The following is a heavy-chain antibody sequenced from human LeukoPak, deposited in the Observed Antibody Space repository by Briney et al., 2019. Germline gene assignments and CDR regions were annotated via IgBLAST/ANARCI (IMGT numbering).Heavy chain of an antibody. CDR2: INHSGSS. Sequence: SETLSLTCAVYGGSFSDYYWSWIRQPPGKGLEWIGEINHSGSSNYNPSLKSRVTISVDTSKNQFSLKLTSVTAADTAVYYCARAQRIRAYYYMDVWGKGTTVTISS. D-gene: IGHD2-15*01. J-gene: IGHJ6*03. CDR3: ARAQRIRAYYYMDV. V-gene: IGHV4-34*01. CDR1: GGSFSDYY.